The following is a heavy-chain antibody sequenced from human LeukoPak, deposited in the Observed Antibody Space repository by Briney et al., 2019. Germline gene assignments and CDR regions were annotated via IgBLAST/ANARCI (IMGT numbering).Heavy chain of an antibody. Sequence: GGSLRLSCAASGFTFSSYDMHWVRQATGKGLEWVPVIGTSGDTYYAGSVKGRFTISRENAKNSLYLQMNSLTAGDTAVYYCSRVGSSGWPNNFDSWGQGTLVTVSS. J-gene: IGHJ4*02. CDR1: GFTFSSYD. CDR2: IGTSGDT. CDR3: SRVGSSGWPNNFDS. D-gene: IGHD6-19*01. V-gene: IGHV3-13*04.